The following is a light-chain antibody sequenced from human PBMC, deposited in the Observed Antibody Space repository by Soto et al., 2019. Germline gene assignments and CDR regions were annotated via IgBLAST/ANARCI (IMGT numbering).Light chain of an antibody. CDR2: KAS. Sequence: DIQVTQSPSNMSACVGERVTITCRASQSISSWLAWYQQKPGKATKLLIYKASSLESGVPSRFSGSGSGTEFTLTISSLQPDDFATYYCQQYNGYSLWTFGQGTKVDIK. CDR1: QSISSW. V-gene: IGKV1-5*03. J-gene: IGKJ1*01. CDR3: QQYNGYSLWT.